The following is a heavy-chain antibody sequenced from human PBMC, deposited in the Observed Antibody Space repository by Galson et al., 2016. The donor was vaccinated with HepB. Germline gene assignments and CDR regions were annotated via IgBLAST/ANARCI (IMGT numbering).Heavy chain of an antibody. V-gene: IGHV3-74*01. Sequence: SLRLSCAASGFTFSSYWMHWVRQATGKGLVWVPRINSDGSSTSYADSVKGRFTISRDNAKNTLYLQMNSLRAEDTAVYYCARRMATITSFDYWGQGTLVTVSS. CDR1: GFTFSSYW. CDR2: INSDGSST. CDR3: ARRMATITSFDY. D-gene: IGHD5-24*01. J-gene: IGHJ4*02.